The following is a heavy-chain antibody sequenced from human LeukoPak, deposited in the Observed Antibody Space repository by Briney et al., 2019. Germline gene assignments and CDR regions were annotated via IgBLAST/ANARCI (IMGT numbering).Heavy chain of an antibody. CDR1: VLSISSYY. V-gene: IGHV4-59*01. Sequence: SETLSLTCTVSVLSISSYYQSWIRQPPGKGLEWIGYIYYSGSTNYNPSLKGRFTISVDTSKNQFSLKLNSLTAADTAVYYCARVIKIFGGVIKGVDYWGQGTLVTVSS. J-gene: IGHJ4*02. CDR3: ARVIKIFGGVIKGVDY. D-gene: IGHD3-3*01. CDR2: IYYSGST.